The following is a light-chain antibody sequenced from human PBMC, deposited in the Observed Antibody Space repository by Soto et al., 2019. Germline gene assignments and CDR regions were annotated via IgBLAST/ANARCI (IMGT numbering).Light chain of an antibody. J-gene: IGKJ1*01. CDR2: GAS. CDR1: QSVSSN. CDR3: QQYNNWPQGT. V-gene: IGKV3-15*01. Sequence: DIVMTQSPATLPVSPGERATLSCRASQSVSSNLAWYQQKPGQAPRLLIYGASTRATGIPARFSGSGSGTEFTLTISSLQSEDFAVYFCQQYNNWPQGTFGQGTKVEIK.